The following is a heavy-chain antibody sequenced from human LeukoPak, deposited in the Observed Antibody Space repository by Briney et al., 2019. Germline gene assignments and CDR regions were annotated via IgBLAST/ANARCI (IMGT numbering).Heavy chain of an antibody. CDR2: IFSGGTT. V-gene: IGHV3-53*01. Sequence: PGGSLRLSCAASGFTVSSNYMSWVRQAPGKGLECVSVIFSGGTTYYADSVKGRFTISRDNSKNTLYLQMNSLRAEDTAMYYCAREGNYYDMDVWGQGTTVTVSS. CDR3: AREGNYYDMDV. CDR1: GFTVSSNY. J-gene: IGHJ6*02.